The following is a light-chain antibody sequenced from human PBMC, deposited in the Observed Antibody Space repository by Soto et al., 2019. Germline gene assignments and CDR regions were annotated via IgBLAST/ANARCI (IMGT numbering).Light chain of an antibody. CDR1: QSISSY. V-gene: IGKV1-39*01. J-gene: IGKJ5*01. CDR2: AAS. CDR3: QQSYSTPPH. Sequence: DIQMTQSPSSLSASVGDRVTITCRASQSISSYLNWYQQKPGKAPKLLIYAASSLQSGVPSRFSGSGSGIDFTLTISSLQPEDFATYYCQQSYSTPPHFGQGTRLEIK.